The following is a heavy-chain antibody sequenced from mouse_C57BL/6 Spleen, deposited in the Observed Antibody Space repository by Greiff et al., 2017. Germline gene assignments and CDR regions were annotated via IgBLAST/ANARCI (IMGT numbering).Heavy chain of an antibody. CDR2: INPGSGGT. CDR1: GYAFTHYL. J-gene: IGHJ3*01. D-gene: IGHD2-5*01. Sequence: QVQLQQSGAELVRPGTSVKVSCKASGYAFTHYLIEWVKQRPGQGLEWIGVINPGSGGTNYNEKFKGKATLTADKSSSTAYMQLSSLTSEDSAVYFWAYSNYDWFAYWGQGTLVTVSA. V-gene: IGHV1-54*01. CDR3: AYSNYDWFAY.